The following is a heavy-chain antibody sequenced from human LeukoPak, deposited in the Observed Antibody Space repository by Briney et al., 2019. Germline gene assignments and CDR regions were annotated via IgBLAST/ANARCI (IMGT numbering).Heavy chain of an antibody. CDR2: IYYSGST. J-gene: IGHJ3*02. V-gene: IGHV4-30-4*08. D-gene: IGHD1-26*01. CDR1: GGSISSGDYC. CDR3: ARDKEGASGAFDI. Sequence: SQTLSLTCTVSGGSISSGDYCWSWIRQPPGKGLEWIGYIYYSGSTYDNPSLKSRVTISVDTSKNQFSLKLSSVTAADTAVYYCARDKEGASGAFDIWGQGTVVTVSS.